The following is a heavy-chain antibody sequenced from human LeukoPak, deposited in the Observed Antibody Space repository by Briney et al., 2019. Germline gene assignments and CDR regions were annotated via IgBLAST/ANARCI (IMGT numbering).Heavy chain of an antibody. CDR1: GGTFSSYA. Sequence: SVKVSCKASGGTFSSYAISWVRQAPGQGLEWMGGIIPIFGTANYAQKFQGRVTITADESTSTAYMELSSPRSEDTAVYYCARAGVAAAGTLDYWGQGTLVTVPS. J-gene: IGHJ4*02. D-gene: IGHD6-13*01. CDR2: IIPIFGTA. CDR3: ARAGVAAAGTLDY. V-gene: IGHV1-69*13.